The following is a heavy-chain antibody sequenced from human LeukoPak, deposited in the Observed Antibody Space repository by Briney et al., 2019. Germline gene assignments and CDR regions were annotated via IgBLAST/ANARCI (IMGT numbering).Heavy chain of an antibody. CDR3: VKDSPPRYSGSPPAY. CDR2: IYSGGRT. J-gene: IGHJ4*02. V-gene: IGHV3-53*01. D-gene: IGHD1-26*01. CDR1: GFSVNTNY. Sequence: GGSLRLSCAASGFSVNTNYMSWVRQAPGKGLEWVSVIYSGGRTYYADSVKGRFTISRDNSKNTLYLQMNSLRAEDTAVYYCVKDSPPRYSGSPPAYWGQGTLVTVSS.